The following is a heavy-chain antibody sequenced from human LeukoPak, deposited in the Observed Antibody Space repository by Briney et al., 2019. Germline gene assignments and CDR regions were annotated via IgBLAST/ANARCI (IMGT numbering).Heavy chain of an antibody. V-gene: IGHV1-69*13. CDR1: GGTFSSYA. Sequence: SVKVSCKASGGTFSSYAISWVRQAPGQGLEWMGGIIPIVGTANYAQKFQGRVTITADESTSTAYMELSSLRSEDTAVYYCASLRGRHDAFDIWGQGTMVTVSS. D-gene: IGHD5-12*01. J-gene: IGHJ3*02. CDR2: IIPIVGTA. CDR3: ASLRGRHDAFDI.